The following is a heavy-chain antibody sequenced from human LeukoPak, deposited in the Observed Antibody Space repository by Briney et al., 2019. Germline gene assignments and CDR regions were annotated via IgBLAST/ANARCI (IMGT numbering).Heavy chain of an antibody. Sequence: GGSLRLSCAASGFTFSSYWMHWVRQAPGKGLEWVSSISSSSSYIYYADSVKGRFTISRDNAKNSLYLQMNSLRAEDTAVYYCARPDGYNNDDAFDIWGQGTMVTVSS. D-gene: IGHD5-24*01. CDR2: ISSSSSYI. J-gene: IGHJ3*02. V-gene: IGHV3-21*01. CDR3: ARPDGYNNDDAFDI. CDR1: GFTFSSYW.